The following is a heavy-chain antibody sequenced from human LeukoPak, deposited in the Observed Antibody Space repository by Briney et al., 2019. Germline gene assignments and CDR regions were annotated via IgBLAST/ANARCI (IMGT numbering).Heavy chain of an antibody. D-gene: IGHD6-19*01. V-gene: IGHV3-53*01. CDR2: IYTGGNT. Sequence: GASLILCCAASGFSVNNNYMSLLRPPAGKGLEWRSVIYTGGNTFYADSVKGRFTVSRDNSKNTLYLQMNSLRADDTAVYYCTKLKGWYGDGYCDHWGQGTLVTVSS. CDR1: GFSVNNNY. J-gene: IGHJ4*02. CDR3: TKLKGWYGDGYCDH.